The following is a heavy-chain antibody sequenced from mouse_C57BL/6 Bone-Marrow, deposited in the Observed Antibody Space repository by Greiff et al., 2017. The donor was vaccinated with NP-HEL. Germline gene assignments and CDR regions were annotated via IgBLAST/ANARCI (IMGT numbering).Heavy chain of an antibody. V-gene: IGHV1-19*01. CDR1: GYTFTDYY. CDR3: EGGNMAVVAAYYAMDY. CDR2: INPYNGGT. J-gene: IGHJ4*01. Sequence: VQLQQSGPVLVKPGASVKMSCKASGYTFTDYYMNWVKQSPGKSLEWIGVINPYNGGTSYNQKFKGKATLTVDKSSSTAYMELNSLTSEDSAVYDCEGGNMAVVAAYYAMDYWGQGTSVTVSS. D-gene: IGHD1-1*01.